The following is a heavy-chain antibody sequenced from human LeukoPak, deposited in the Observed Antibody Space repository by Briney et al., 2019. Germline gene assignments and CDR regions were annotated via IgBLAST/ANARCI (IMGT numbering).Heavy chain of an antibody. CDR3: ARVDLAYCSSTSCSFFDY. Sequence: PSETLSLTCTVSGGSISSASYFWGWIRQPPGKGLEWIGSIYYSGKTYYNPSLKSRVTISVDTSKNQFSLRLSSVIAADTAVYYCARVDLAYCSSTSCSFFDYWGQGTLVTVSS. CDR1: GGSISSASYF. V-gene: IGHV4-39*07. J-gene: IGHJ4*02. CDR2: IYYSGKT. D-gene: IGHD2-2*01.